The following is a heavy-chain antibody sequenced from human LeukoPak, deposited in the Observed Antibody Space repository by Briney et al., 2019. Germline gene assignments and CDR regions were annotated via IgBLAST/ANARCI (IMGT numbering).Heavy chain of an antibody. J-gene: IGHJ4*02. CDR3: AKDCYGSGSYYNWFEY. CDR2: ISYDGSDK. CDR1: GFTFSIYN. D-gene: IGHD3-10*01. V-gene: IGHV3-30*18. Sequence: PGGSLRLSCAASGFTFSIYNMNWVRQAPGKGLEWVAVISYDGSDKYYADSVKGRFTISRDNSKSTLYLQMNSLRAEDTAVYYCAKDCYGSGSYYNWFEYWGQGTLVTVSS.